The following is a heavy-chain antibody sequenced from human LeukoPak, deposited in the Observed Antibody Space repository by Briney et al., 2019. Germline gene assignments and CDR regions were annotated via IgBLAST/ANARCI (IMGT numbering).Heavy chain of an antibody. J-gene: IGHJ4*02. CDR2: IYPGDPDT. CDR3: ARQNSGYSSGWYYFDY. CDR1: GYSFTSYW. V-gene: IGHV5-51*01. D-gene: IGHD6-19*01. Sequence: GESLKISCKGSGYSFTSYWIGWVRQMPGKGLEWMGIIYPGDPDTRYSPSFQGQVTISADKSISTAYLQWSSLKASDTAMYYCARQNSGYSSGWYYFDYWGQGTLVTVSS.